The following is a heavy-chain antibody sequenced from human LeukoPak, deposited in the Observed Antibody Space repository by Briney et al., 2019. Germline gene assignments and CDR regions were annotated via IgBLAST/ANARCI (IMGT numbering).Heavy chain of an antibody. Sequence: ASVKVSCKASGYTFTNYYMHWVRQAPGQGLEWMGWINPNSGGTNYAQKFQGWVTMTRDTSISTAYMELSRLRSDDTAVYYCARGERWLQPFDYWGQGTLVTVSS. J-gene: IGHJ4*02. CDR2: INPNSGGT. CDR3: ARGERWLQPFDY. CDR1: GYTFTNYY. V-gene: IGHV1-2*04. D-gene: IGHD5-24*01.